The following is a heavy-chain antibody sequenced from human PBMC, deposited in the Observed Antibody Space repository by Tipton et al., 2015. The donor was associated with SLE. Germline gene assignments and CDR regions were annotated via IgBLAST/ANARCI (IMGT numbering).Heavy chain of an antibody. CDR1: GGSFSGYY. Sequence: TLSLTCALYGGSFSGYYWSWIRQPPGKGLEWIGYIYYSGGTNYNPSLKSRVTISVDTSKNQFSLKLSSVTAADTAVYYCARHNGYSDYWGQGTLVTVSS. V-gene: IGHV4-59*08. CDR2: IYYSGGT. D-gene: IGHD2-21*01. CDR3: ARHNGYSDY. J-gene: IGHJ4*02.